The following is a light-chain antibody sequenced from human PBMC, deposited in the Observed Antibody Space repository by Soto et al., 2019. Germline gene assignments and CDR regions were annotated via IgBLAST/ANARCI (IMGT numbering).Light chain of an antibody. CDR2: TNN. J-gene: IGLJ3*02. V-gene: IGLV1-47*02. CDR1: SSNIGSNY. Sequence: QSVLTQPPSASGAPGQRVTISCSGSSSNIGSNYVYWYQQFPGTAPKLLIYTNNQRPSGVPDRFSGSRSGTSASLAISGLRSVDEADYYCAAWDDNLSGWVFGGGTKLTVL. CDR3: AAWDDNLSGWV.